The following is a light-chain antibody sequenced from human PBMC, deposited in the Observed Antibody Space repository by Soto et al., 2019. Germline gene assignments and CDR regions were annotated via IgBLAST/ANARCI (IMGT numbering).Light chain of an antibody. V-gene: IGKV3-11*01. CDR2: DAS. Sequence: EIVLTQSPATLSLSPGQRATLSCRASQSVSTYLAWYQQKPGQAPRLLIYDASTRATGIPARFSGSGSGTDFTLTISSLEPEDFAVYYCQQRSNSPPTWTFGQGTKVEIK. J-gene: IGKJ1*01. CDR3: QQRSNSPPTWT. CDR1: QSVSTY.